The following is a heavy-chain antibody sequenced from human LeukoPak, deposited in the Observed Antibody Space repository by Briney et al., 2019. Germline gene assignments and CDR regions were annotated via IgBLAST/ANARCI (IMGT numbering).Heavy chain of an antibody. CDR1: GGSISSYY. J-gene: IGHJ4*02. CDR2: IYYSGST. Sequence: PSETLSLTCTVSGGSISSYYWSWIRQPPGKGLEWIGYIYYSGSTNYNPSLKSRVTISVKTSKNQFSLKLSSVTAADTAVYYCARVLGIAVREYYFDYWGQGTLVTVSS. V-gene: IGHV4-59*01. D-gene: IGHD6-19*01. CDR3: ARVLGIAVREYYFDY.